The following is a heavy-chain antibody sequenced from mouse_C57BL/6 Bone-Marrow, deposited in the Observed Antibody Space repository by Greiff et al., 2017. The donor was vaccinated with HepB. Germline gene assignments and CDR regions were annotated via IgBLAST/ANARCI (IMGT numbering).Heavy chain of an antibody. Sequence: QVQLQQPGAELVRPGSSVKLSCKASGYTFTSYWMDWVKQRPGQGLEWIGNIYPSDSETHYNQKFKDKATLTVDKSSSTAYKQLSSLTSEDSAVYYGASGYYYNSLFAYGGQGTLVTVSA. J-gene: IGHJ3*01. CDR3: ASGYYYNSLFAY. V-gene: IGHV1-61*01. CDR2: IYPSDSET. CDR1: GYTFTSYW. D-gene: IGHD2-12*01.